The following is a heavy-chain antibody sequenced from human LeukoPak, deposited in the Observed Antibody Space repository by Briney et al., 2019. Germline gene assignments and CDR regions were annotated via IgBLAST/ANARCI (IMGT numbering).Heavy chain of an antibody. D-gene: IGHD1-14*01. J-gene: IGHJ5*02. CDR1: GGTFSSYA. CDR3: ARAGQKAGGTSYHWFGP. CDR2: IIPIFGTA. Sequence: AASVNVSCKASGGTFSSYAISWVRQAPGQGLEWMGGIIPIFGTANYAQKFQGRVTITADESTSTAYMELSSLRSEDTAAYYCARAGQKAGGTSYHWFGPWGQGNL. V-gene: IGHV1-69*13.